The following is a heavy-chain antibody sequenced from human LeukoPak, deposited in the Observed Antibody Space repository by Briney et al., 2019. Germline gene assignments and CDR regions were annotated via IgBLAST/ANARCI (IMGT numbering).Heavy chain of an antibody. D-gene: IGHD3-22*01. V-gene: IGHV3-30-3*01. J-gene: IGHJ4*02. CDR2: ISSDGTNK. CDR3: TRHLDYYDSSGLDY. Sequence: PGRSLRLSCAASRFFFSSYAMHWVRQAPGKGLEWLAVISSDGTNKYYADSVKGRFTISRDNSKNTAYLQMNSLKTEDTAVYYCTRHLDYYDSSGLDYWGQGTLVTVSS. CDR1: RFFFSSYA.